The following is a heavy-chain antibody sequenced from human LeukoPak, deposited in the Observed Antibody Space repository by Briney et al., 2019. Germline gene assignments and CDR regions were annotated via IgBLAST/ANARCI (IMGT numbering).Heavy chain of an antibody. CDR3: ARGIPSADY. J-gene: IGHJ4*02. D-gene: IGHD2-2*01. V-gene: IGHV3-21*01. CDR1: GFTFSRTS. Sequence: GGSLRLSCAASGFTFSRTSMTWVRQAPGKGLEWVASILGGGTYMYYADSLKGRFTISRDNARNSLFLQMSSLRADDTAVYFCARGIPSADYWGQGSLVTVSS. CDR2: ILGGGTYM.